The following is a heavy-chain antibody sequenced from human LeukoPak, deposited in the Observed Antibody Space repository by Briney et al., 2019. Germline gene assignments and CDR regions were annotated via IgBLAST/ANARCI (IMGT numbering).Heavy chain of an antibody. Sequence: PGGSLRLSCAASGFTFSSYWMSWVRQAPGKGLEWVANIKQDGSEKYYADSVKGRFTISRDNSKNTLYLQMNSLRAEDTAVYYCARVGVVRGVIITSGLDYWGQGTLVTVSS. D-gene: IGHD3-10*01. J-gene: IGHJ4*02. V-gene: IGHV3-7*01. CDR2: IKQDGSEK. CDR1: GFTFSSYW. CDR3: ARVGVVRGVIITSGLDY.